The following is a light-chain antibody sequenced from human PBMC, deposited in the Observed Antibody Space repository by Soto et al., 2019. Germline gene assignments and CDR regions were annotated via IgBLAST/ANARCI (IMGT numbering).Light chain of an antibody. Sequence: QSALTQPPSASGSPGQSVTISCTGSSSDVGNYNYVSWYQQHPGKAPKLMIYEVIKRPSGVPARFSGSKSGNTASLTVSWLQADDEADYYCTSYTDSNIYVFGSGTKVTVL. CDR1: SSDVGNYNY. CDR3: TSYTDSNIYV. CDR2: EVI. J-gene: IGLJ1*01. V-gene: IGLV2-8*01.